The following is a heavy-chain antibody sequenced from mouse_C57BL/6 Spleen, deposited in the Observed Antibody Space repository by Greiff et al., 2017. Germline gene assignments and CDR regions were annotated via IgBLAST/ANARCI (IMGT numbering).Heavy chain of an antibody. CDR3: ARRGSPYWYFDV. CDR1: GYSFTGYF. J-gene: IGHJ1*03. CDR2: INPSTGGT. Sequence: EVQLQQSGPELVKPGASVTISCKASGYSFTGYFMNWVKQSPEKSLEWIGEINPSTGGTTYNQKFKATATLTVDKSSSTAYMQLKSLTSEDSAVYYCARRGSPYWYFDVWGTGTTVTVSS. V-gene: IGHV1-42*01.